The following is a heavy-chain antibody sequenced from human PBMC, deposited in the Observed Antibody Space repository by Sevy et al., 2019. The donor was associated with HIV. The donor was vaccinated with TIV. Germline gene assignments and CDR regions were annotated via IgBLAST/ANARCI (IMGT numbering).Heavy chain of an antibody. CDR3: ARVVAYCSGGSCFPGYYYGMDV. CDR1: GFTFSSYN. Sequence: GGSLRLSCAASGFTFSSYNMNWVRQAPGKGLEWVSSISSSSNYIYYADSMKGQFHNSRDNAKNSLYLQMNSLRAEDTAVYYCARVVAYCSGGSCFPGYYYGMDVWGQGTTVTISS. CDR2: ISSSSNYI. J-gene: IGHJ6*02. D-gene: IGHD2-15*01. V-gene: IGHV3-21*01.